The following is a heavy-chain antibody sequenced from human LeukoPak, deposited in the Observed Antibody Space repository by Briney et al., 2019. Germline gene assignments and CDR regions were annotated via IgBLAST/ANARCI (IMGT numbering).Heavy chain of an antibody. Sequence: SETLSLTCTVSGGSISGYYWSWVRQPPGEGLEWIAYIYHSGSTNYNPSLKSRVTISVDTSKNQFSLKLSSVTAADTAVYYCTRVGDYDSHFDYWGQGTLVTVSS. J-gene: IGHJ4*02. D-gene: IGHD4-17*01. CDR2: IYHSGST. V-gene: IGHV4-59*01. CDR1: GGSISGYY. CDR3: TRVGDYDSHFDY.